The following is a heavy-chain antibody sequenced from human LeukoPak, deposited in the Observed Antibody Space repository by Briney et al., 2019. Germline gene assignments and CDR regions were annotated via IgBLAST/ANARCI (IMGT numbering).Heavy chain of an antibody. Sequence: GESLKISCKGSGYSFTTYWISWVRQMPGKGLEWMGRIDPSDSHTHYRPSCQGHVTLSADKSVSTAYLQWSSLKASDTAIYFCAKQRDVGASRGFDYWGQGTLVTVSS. CDR1: GYSFTTYW. CDR2: IDPSDSHT. D-gene: IGHD1-26*01. V-gene: IGHV5-10-1*01. CDR3: AKQRDVGASRGFDY. J-gene: IGHJ4*02.